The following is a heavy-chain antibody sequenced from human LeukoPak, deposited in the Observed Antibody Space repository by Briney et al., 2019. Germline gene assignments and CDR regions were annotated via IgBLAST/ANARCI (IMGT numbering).Heavy chain of an antibody. CDR2: IYSGGST. CDR3: ARDRVGDGVNYFDY. CDR1: GFTFSTYS. Sequence: GGSLRLSCAASGFTFSTYSMNWVRQAPGKGLEWVSVIYSGGSTYYADSVKGRFTISRDNSKNTLYLQMNSLRAEDTAVYYCARDRVGDGVNYFDYWGQGTLVTVPS. V-gene: IGHV3-53*01. J-gene: IGHJ4*02. D-gene: IGHD2-15*01.